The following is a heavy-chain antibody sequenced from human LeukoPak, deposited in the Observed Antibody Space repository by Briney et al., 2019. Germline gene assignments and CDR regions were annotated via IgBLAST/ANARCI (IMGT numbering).Heavy chain of an antibody. Sequence: PGGSLRLSCAASGFTFSSYAMSWVRQAPGKGLEWVSAISASGTSTYFPDSVKGRFTISRDNPQNTLFLQMNSLRAEDTAVYYCAKDCLDSLEYFQHWGQGTLVTVSS. CDR2: ISASGTST. CDR3: AKDCLDSLEYFQH. V-gene: IGHV3-23*01. CDR1: GFTFSSYA. J-gene: IGHJ1*01. D-gene: IGHD3/OR15-3a*01.